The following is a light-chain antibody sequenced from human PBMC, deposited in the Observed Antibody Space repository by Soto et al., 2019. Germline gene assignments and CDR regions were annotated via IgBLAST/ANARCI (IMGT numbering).Light chain of an antibody. CDR1: SGYVGTYSL. Sequence: QSVLAQPASVSGSPGQSITISCTGASGYVGTYSLVSWYQQHPGKAPKVVIYESHKRPSGVPDRFSGSTSVNTASLTISGLQTDDEADYYCCLYVGATTYVFGTGTKVTVL. J-gene: IGLJ1*01. CDR2: ESH. CDR3: CLYVGATTYV. V-gene: IGLV2-23*01.